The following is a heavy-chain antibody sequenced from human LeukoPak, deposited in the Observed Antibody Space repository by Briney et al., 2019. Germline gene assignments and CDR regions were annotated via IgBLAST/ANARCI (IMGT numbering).Heavy chain of an antibody. CDR2: ISGSGGST. CDR3: AKDEDFYERSGYPDY. J-gene: IGHJ4*02. D-gene: IGHD3-22*01. CDR1: GFTFSSYS. Sequence: QSGGSLRLSCAASGFTFSSYSMSWVRQAPGKGLEWVSAISGSGGSTYYADSMNGRFTIARDKSNNTLYMQMNSLRAQDTAVYYCAKDEDFYERSGYPDYWGQGTLVTVSS. V-gene: IGHV3-23*01.